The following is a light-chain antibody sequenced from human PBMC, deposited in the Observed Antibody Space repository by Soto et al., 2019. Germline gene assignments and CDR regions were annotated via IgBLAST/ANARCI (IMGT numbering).Light chain of an antibody. J-gene: IGKJ4*01. CDR1: QNISPY. CDR3: QQSYSNPALT. V-gene: IGKV1-39*01. CDR2: AAS. Sequence: DIQVKQSPSSLAESVGDRDASTFRASQNISPYLHCSQQTPGKAPKLLIYAASSLHSRVPSRFSGSGSGKDFTLTISRLQPQDFATYYSQQSYSNPALTLGGGTTV.